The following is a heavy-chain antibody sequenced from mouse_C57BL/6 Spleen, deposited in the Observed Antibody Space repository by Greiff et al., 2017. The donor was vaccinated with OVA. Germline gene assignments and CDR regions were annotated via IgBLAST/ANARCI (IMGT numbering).Heavy chain of an antibody. J-gene: IGHJ1*03. D-gene: IGHD1-1*01. Sequence: VQLVESGPGLVAPSQSLSITCTVSGFSLTSYAISWVRQPPGKGLEWLGVIWTGGGTNYNSALKSRLSISKDNSKSQVFLKMNSLQTDDTARYYCARNYYGSSYYWYFDVWGTGTTVTVSS. CDR1: GFSLTSYA. V-gene: IGHV2-9-1*01. CDR3: ARNYYGSSYYWYFDV. CDR2: IWTGGGT.